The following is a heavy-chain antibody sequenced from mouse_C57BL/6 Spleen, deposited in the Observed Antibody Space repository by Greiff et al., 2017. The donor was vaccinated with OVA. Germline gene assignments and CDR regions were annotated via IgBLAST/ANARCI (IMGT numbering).Heavy chain of an antibody. J-gene: IGHJ3*01. Sequence: EVQLQESGPELVKPGASVKIPCKASGYTFTDYNMDWVKQSHGKSLEWIGDINPNNGGTIYNQKFKGKATLTVDKSSSTAYMELRSLTSEDTAVYYCARSEYYGSSYGFAYWGQGTLVTVSA. CDR1: GYTFTDYN. V-gene: IGHV1-18*01. D-gene: IGHD1-1*01. CDR3: ARSEYYGSSYGFAY. CDR2: INPNNGGT.